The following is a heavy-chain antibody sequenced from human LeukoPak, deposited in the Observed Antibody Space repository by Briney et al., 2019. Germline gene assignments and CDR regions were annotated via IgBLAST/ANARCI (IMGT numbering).Heavy chain of an antibody. CDR1: GYTFTSYY. CDR3: AIHLKLRYFDWLPGGPPFSF. V-gene: IGHV1-46*01. D-gene: IGHD3-9*01. J-gene: IGHJ4*02. CDR2: INPSGGST. Sequence: ASVKVSCKASGYTFTSYYMHWVRQAPGQGLEWMGIINPSGGSTSYAQKFQGRVTITRDTSTSTVYMELSSLRSEDTAVYYCAIHLKLRYFDWLPGGPPFSFWGQGTLVTVSS.